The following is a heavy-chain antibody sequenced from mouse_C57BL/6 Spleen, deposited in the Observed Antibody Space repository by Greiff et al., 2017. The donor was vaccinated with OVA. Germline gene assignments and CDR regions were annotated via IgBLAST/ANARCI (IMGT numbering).Heavy chain of an antibody. D-gene: IGHD2-13*01. CDR3: VRHGDYDYAMDY. J-gene: IGHJ4*01. V-gene: IGHV10-1*01. CDR1: GFSFNTYA. CDR2: IRSKSNNYAT. Sequence: EVQLVESGGGLVQPKGSLKLSCAASGFSFNTYAMNWVRQAPGKGLEWVARIRSKSNNYATYYADPVKDRFTISRDDSESMLYLQMNNLKTEDTAMYYCVRHGDYDYAMDYWGQGTSVTVSS.